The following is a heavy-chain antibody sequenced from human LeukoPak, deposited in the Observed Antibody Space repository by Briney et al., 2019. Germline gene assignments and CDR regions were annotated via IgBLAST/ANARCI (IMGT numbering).Heavy chain of an antibody. V-gene: IGHV2-5*01. Sequence: SGPTLVNPTQTLTLTCTFSGFSLSTHTQGVGWIRQPPGKALEWLAVIYWNDDKRYSTSLKSSLTIIKDTYKNQVVITMTNMDPVDTATYFCAHTLGAGWYPPFDYWGQGTLVAVSS. D-gene: IGHD6-19*01. CDR2: IYWNDDK. CDR3: AHTLGAGWYPPFDY. J-gene: IGHJ4*02. CDR1: GFSLSTHTQG.